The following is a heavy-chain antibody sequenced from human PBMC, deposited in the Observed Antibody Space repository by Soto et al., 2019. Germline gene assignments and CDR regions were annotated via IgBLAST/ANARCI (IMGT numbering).Heavy chain of an antibody. CDR1: GGSFSGYY. CDR3: ARGMGRDGYNFHY. J-gene: IGHJ4*02. Sequence: SETLSLTCAVYGGSFSGYYWSWIRQPPGKGLEWIGEINHSGSTNYNPSLKSRVTISVDTSKNQFSLKLSSVTAADTAVYYCARGMGRDGYNFHYWGQRTLVTVSS. D-gene: IGHD5-12*01. CDR2: INHSGST. V-gene: IGHV4-34*01.